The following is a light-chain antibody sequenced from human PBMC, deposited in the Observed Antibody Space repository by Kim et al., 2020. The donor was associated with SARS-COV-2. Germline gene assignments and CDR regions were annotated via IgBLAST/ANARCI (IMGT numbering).Light chain of an antibody. Sequence: DIQMTQSPSTLSASVGDRVTITCRASQNVNNWLAWYQQKPGKAPNLLIYKASTLESGVPSRFSGSGSGTEFTLTISSLQPDDFATYYCQRYDSYPKTFDQGTKVDIK. CDR2: KAS. CDR3: QRYDSYPKT. CDR1: QNVNNW. V-gene: IGKV1-5*03. J-gene: IGKJ1*01.